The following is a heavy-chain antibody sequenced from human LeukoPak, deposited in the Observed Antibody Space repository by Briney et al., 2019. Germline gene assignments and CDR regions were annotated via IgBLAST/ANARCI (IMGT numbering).Heavy chain of an antibody. CDR2: ISYDGSNK. CDR3: ARGGDNDY. Sequence: GGSLRLSCAASGFTFSSYAMHWVRQAPGKGLEWVAVISYDGSNKYYADSVKGRFTLSRDNSKNTLYLQMNSLRAEDTAVYYCARGGDNDYWGQGTLVTVSS. J-gene: IGHJ4*02. CDR1: GFTFSSYA. D-gene: IGHD4-17*01. V-gene: IGHV3-30*04.